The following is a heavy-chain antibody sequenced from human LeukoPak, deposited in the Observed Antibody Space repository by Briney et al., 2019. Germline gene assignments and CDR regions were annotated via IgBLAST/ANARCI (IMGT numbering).Heavy chain of an antibody. CDR3: AKVNSASYGSGSYYDWFDP. Sequence: GGSLRLSCAASGFTFSSYAMSWVRQAPGKGLEWVSAISDSGGSTYYADSVKGRFTISRDNPKNTVYLQMNSLRAEDTAVYYCAKVNSASYGSGSYYDWFDPWGQGTLVTVSS. CDR2: ISDSGGST. D-gene: IGHD3-10*01. CDR1: GFTFSSYA. V-gene: IGHV3-23*01. J-gene: IGHJ5*02.